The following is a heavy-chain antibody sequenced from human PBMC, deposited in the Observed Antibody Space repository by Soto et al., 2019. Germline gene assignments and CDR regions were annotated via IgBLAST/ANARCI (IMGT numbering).Heavy chain of an antibody. Sequence: QVQLVESGGGVVQPGRSLRLSCAASGFTFSSYGMHWVRQAPGKGLEWVAVISYDGSNKYYADSVQGRFTISRDNSKNTLYLQMNSLRAEDTAVYYCAKKVVASTNYGMDVWGQGTTVTVSS. CDR3: AKKVVASTNYGMDV. D-gene: IGHD2-15*01. CDR1: GFTFSSYG. V-gene: IGHV3-30*18. J-gene: IGHJ6*02. CDR2: ISYDGSNK.